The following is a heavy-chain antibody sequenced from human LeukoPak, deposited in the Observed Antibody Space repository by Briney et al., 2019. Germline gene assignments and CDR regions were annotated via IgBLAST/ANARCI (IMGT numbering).Heavy chain of an antibody. J-gene: IGHJ4*02. D-gene: IGHD6-13*01. CDR2: IYYSGST. CDR1: GGSISSGGYY. CDR3: ARGGSWYGSLVY. Sequence: PSQTLSLTCTVSGGSISSGGYYWNWIRQHPGKGLEWIGYIYYSGSTYYNPSLKSRVTISIDTSKNQFSLKLSAVTAADTAVYYRARGGSWYGSLVYWGQGALVTVSS. V-gene: IGHV4-31*03.